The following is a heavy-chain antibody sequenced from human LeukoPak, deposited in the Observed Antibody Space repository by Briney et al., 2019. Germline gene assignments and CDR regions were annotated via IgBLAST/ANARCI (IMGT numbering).Heavy chain of an antibody. CDR2: ISGSGGST. J-gene: IGHJ3*02. Sequence: PGGSLSLSCAVSGFTFSSYAMRCVRQAPGKRLEWVSAISGSGGSTYYADSVKGRFTISRDNSKNTLCLQMNSLRAEDTAVYYCARVTSGDSSDAFDIWGQGTMVTVSS. CDR3: ARVTSGDSSDAFDI. D-gene: IGHD2-15*01. V-gene: IGHV3-23*01. CDR1: GFTFSSYA.